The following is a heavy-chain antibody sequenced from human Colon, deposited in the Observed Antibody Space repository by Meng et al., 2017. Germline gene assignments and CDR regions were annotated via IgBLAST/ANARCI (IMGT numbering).Heavy chain of an antibody. V-gene: IGHV4-4*02. Sequence: QVQLHESGPGLVQPSGTLSPTCTVSGDSISSDIWWSWVRQPPGKGLEWIGEVYHRGDTNYNPSLKSRVDISVDKSKNQFYLSLFSVTAADTAVYYCGRDQGRELINHWGQGTLVTVSS. CDR3: GRDQGRELINH. CDR2: VYHRGDT. D-gene: IGHD1-7*01. J-gene: IGHJ4*02. CDR1: GDSISSDIW.